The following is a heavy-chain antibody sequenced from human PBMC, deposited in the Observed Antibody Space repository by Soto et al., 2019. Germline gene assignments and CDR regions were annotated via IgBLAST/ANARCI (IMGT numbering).Heavy chain of an antibody. Sequence: GESLKISCEGSGYSFTSYWIGWVRQMPGKGLEWMGIIYPGDSDTRYSPSFQGQVTISADKSISTAYLQWSSLKASDTAIYYCARYEQLVSFYYYDMDVWGQGTTVTVSS. CDR3: ARYEQLVSFYYYDMDV. CDR1: GYSFTSYW. J-gene: IGHJ6*02. V-gene: IGHV5-51*01. CDR2: IYPGDSDT. D-gene: IGHD6-6*01.